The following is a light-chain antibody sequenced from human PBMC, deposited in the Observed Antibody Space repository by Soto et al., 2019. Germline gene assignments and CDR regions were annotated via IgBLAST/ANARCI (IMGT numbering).Light chain of an antibody. Sequence: QSALTQPASVSGSPGQSVTISCTGTSSDVGGYHYVSWYQQHPGKAPKFMIYDVSNRPSGVSTRFSGSKSGNTASLTISGLQAEDEADYYCSSYTTGSTPVVFGGGTKLTVL. CDR3: SSYTTGSTPVV. CDR2: DVS. V-gene: IGLV2-14*01. CDR1: SSDVGGYHY. J-gene: IGLJ2*01.